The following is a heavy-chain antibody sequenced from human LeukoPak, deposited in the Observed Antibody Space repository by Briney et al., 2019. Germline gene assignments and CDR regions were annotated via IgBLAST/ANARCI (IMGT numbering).Heavy chain of an antibody. CDR2: TYSGGST. CDR1: GVTGGSNY. CDR3: ARAQDYCSGSTCYGYFQY. J-gene: IGHJ1*01. D-gene: IGHD2-15*01. Sequence: GGSMGHLCAASGVTGGSNYMSSVRRGEGKASASTSETYSGGSTYYADSVKGRFTISSDNSKNTLYLQMNSLKAEDTAIYCARAQDYCSGSTCYGYFQYWGQGTLVTVSS. V-gene: IGHV3-53*01.